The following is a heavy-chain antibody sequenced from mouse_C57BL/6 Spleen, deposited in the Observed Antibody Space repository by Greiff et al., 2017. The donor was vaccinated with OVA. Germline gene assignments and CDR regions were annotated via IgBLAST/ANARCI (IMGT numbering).Heavy chain of an antibody. CDR3: AYYTKGMFAY. D-gene: IGHD2-12*01. Sequence: QVQLQQPGAELVKPGASVKLSCKASGYTFTSYWMRWVKQRPGQGLEWIGEIDPSDSYTNYNQKFKGKATLTVDTSSSTAYMQLSSLTSEDSAVYYCAYYTKGMFAYWGQGTLVTVSA. J-gene: IGHJ3*01. CDR2: IDPSDSYT. V-gene: IGHV1-50*01. CDR1: GYTFTSYW.